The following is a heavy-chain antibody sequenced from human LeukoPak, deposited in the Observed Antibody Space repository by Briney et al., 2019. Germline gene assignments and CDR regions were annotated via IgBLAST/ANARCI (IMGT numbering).Heavy chain of an antibody. D-gene: IGHD2-2*01. Sequence: PSETLSLTCAVYGGSFSGYYWSWIRQPPGKGLEWIGEINHSGSTNYNPSLKSRVTISVDTSKNQFSLELSSVTAADTAVYYCARGQGYCSSTSCSDCWGQGTLVTVSS. J-gene: IGHJ4*02. CDR2: INHSGST. CDR3: ARGQGYCSSTSCSDC. CDR1: GGSFSGYY. V-gene: IGHV4-34*01.